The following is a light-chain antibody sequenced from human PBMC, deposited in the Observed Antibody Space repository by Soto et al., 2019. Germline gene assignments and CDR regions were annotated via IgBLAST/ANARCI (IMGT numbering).Light chain of an antibody. Sequence: DIQMTQSPSTLSASVGDRLTITCLASQSISSWVAWYQQKPGKPPKLLIYDASSLESGVPSRFSGSGSGTDFSLTITSLQPDDSATYYCQQYHSYYPWTFGQGTKVEIE. V-gene: IGKV1-5*01. CDR3: QQYHSYYPWT. J-gene: IGKJ1*01. CDR1: QSISSW. CDR2: DAS.